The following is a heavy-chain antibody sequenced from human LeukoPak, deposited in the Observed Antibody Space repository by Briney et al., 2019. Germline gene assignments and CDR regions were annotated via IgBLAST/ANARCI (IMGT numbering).Heavy chain of an antibody. CDR3: AKDRGSIAVAGIDY. J-gene: IGHJ4*02. Sequence: GGSLRLSCAASGFTFSSYAMSWVRQAPGKGLEWVSAISGTVGSTYYADSVKGRFTISRDNSKNTLYLQMNSLRAEDTAVYYCAKDRGSIAVAGIDYWDQGTLVTVSS. CDR1: GFTFSSYA. D-gene: IGHD6-19*01. V-gene: IGHV3-23*01. CDR2: ISGTVGST.